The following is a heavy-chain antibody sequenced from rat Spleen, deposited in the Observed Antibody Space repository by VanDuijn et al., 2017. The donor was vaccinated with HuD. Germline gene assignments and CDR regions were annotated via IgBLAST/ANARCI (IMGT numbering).Heavy chain of an antibody. J-gene: IGHJ2*01. CDR3: ARRHYGYTDYFDS. CDR1: GFTFSDYY. D-gene: IGHD1-9*01. V-gene: IGHV5-29*01. CDR2: ISYEGSST. Sequence: EVQLVESDGGLVQPGRSLKLSCAASGFTFSDYYMAWVRQAPTKGLEWVATISYEGSSTYYGDSVKGRFTISRDNAKSTLSLQMDSLRSEDTATYYCARRHYGYTDYFDSWGQGVMVTVSS.